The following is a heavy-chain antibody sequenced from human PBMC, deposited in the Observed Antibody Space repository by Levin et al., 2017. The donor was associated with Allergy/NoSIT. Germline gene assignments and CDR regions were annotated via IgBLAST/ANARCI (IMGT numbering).Heavy chain of an antibody. CDR1: GFTFSSYS. J-gene: IGHJ4*02. CDR2: ISSSSSYI. Sequence: GESLKISCAASGFTFSSYSMNWVRQAPGKGLEWVSSISSSSSYIYYADSVKGRFTISRDNAKNSLYLQMNSLRAEDTAVYYCARDAEDIVVVPAAKDYWGQGTLVTVSS. D-gene: IGHD2-2*01. CDR3: ARDAEDIVVVPAAKDY. V-gene: IGHV3-21*01.